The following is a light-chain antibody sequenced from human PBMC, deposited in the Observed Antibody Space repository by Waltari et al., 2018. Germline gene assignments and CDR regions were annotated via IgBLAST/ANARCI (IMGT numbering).Light chain of an antibody. CDR3: SSYTSNNAV. CDR1: SNDVGIHNF. J-gene: IGLJ3*02. CDR2: DVS. Sequence: QSALTQPASVSGSPGQSITVSCTGISNDVGIHNFVSWYQHHPGKAPKVVIYDVSYRPSGGSERFSGSKSGNTASLTISGLQAEDEADYYCSSYTSNNAVFGGGTKLTVL. V-gene: IGLV2-14*03.